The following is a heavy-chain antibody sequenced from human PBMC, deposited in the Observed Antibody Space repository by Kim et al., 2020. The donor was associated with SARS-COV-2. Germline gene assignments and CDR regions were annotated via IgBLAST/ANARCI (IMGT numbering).Heavy chain of an antibody. D-gene: IGHD2-2*01. CDR2: KT. V-gene: IGHV3-30*01. CDR3: AGEQGFYAV. Sequence: KTTYADYVKGRFIPYRDNSKNTLYRQMNSLRVEDTAVYYCAGEQGFYAVWGQGNLVTVSS. J-gene: IGHJ4*02.